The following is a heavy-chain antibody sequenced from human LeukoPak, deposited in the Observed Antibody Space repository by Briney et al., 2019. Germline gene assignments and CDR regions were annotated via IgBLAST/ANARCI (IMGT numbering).Heavy chain of an antibody. CDR1: GFTFSSYA. Sequence: GGSLRLSCAASGFTFSSYAMSWVRQAPGKGLEWVSAISGSGGSTYYAESVKGRFTISRDNSKNTLYLQMNSLRAEDTAVYYCAREFILTGYSSYYFDYWGQGTLVTVSS. CDR3: AREFILTGYSSYYFDY. D-gene: IGHD3-9*01. CDR2: ISGSGGST. J-gene: IGHJ4*02. V-gene: IGHV3-23*01.